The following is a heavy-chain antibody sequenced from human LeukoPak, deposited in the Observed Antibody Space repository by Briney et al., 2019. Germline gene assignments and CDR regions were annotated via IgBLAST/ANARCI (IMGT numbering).Heavy chain of an antibody. Sequence: ASVNVSCKASGGTFSSYAISWVRQAPGQGLEWMGGIIPIFGTANYAQKFQGRVTITADESTSTAYMELSSLRSEDTAVYYCASGIAARPPGFYFDYWGQGTLVTVSS. CDR3: ASGIAARPPGFYFDY. CDR2: IIPIFGTA. J-gene: IGHJ4*02. CDR1: GGTFSSYA. D-gene: IGHD6-6*01. V-gene: IGHV1-69*13.